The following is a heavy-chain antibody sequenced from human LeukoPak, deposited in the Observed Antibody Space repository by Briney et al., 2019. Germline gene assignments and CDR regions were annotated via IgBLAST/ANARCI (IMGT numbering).Heavy chain of an antibody. V-gene: IGHV4-38-2*01. CDR3: ARHLYSGYDRVFDY. Sequence: PSETLSLTCSVSGYSFTSGHYWGWIRQPPGKGLEWIANIYHTGSAHYNPSLKSRVTISVDTSKNQFSLKLSSVTAADTAVYYCARHLYSGYDRVFDYWGQGTLVTVSS. D-gene: IGHD5-12*01. CDR2: IYHTGSA. CDR1: GYSFTSGHY. J-gene: IGHJ4*02.